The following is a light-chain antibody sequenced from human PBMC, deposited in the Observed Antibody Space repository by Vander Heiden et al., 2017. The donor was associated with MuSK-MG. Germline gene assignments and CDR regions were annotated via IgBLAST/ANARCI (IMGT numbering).Light chain of an antibody. V-gene: IGKV3-11*01. CDR3: QQRGNWPRSS. J-gene: IGKJ2*04. Sequence: EIVLTQSPATLSLSPGERATLSCRASQSVSSYLAWYQQRPGQAPRLLVYDASTRATGIPARFSGSGYGTDFTLTISSREPEDFAFYYCQQRGNWPRSSFGQGTRLEIK. CDR1: QSVSSY. CDR2: DAS.